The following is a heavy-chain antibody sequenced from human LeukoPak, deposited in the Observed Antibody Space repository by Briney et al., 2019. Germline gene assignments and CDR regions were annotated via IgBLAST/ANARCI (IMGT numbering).Heavy chain of an antibody. CDR2: INPSGST. Sequence: AETLSLTCGVYGGSLRGHYWSWIRQPPGKGLEWVGEINPSGSTNYNPSFWGRVTISVDTSKNQFFLKLNSVTAAATAVYYCARESDPITGYFYYYMDVWGRGTTVTVSS. CDR3: ARESDPITGYFYYYMDV. D-gene: IGHD3-10*01. CDR1: GGSLRGHY. J-gene: IGHJ6*03. V-gene: IGHV4-34*01.